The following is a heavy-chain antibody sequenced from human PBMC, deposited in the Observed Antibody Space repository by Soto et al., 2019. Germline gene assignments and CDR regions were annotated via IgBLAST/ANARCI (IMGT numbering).Heavy chain of an antibody. D-gene: IGHD4-4*01. CDR2: IYPGDSDT. J-gene: IGHJ4*01. CDR1: GYSFTSYW. CDR3: ARNDYNGNSIDY. Sequence: PGESLKISCKGSGYSFTSYWIGWVRQMPGKGLEWMGIIYPGDSDTRYSPSFQGQVTISADKSINTAYLQCSSLKTSDTAIYYCARNDYNGNSIDYWGHGTLVTVSS. V-gene: IGHV5-51*01.